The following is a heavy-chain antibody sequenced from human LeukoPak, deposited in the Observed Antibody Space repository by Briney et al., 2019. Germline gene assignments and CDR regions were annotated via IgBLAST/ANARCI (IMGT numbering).Heavy chain of an antibody. V-gene: IGHV3-30*04. CDR2: ISNDGSKK. J-gene: IGHJ5*02. CDR1: GFTFSNYA. CDR3: AKDFYDILTGYYTPTAFDP. Sequence: GGSLRLSCAASGFTFSNYAMHWVRQAPGKGLEWVAVISNDGSKKDYADSVKGRFTISRDNSKNTLYLQMNSLRAEDTAVYYCAKDFYDILTGYYTPTAFDPWGQGTLVTVSS. D-gene: IGHD3-9*01.